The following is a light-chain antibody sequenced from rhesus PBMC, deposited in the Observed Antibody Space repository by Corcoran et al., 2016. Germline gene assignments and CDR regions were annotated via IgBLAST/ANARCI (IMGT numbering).Light chain of an antibody. CDR1: QSISSW. J-gene: IGKJ4*01. CDR3: LQYSSCPLT. CDR2: KAS. V-gene: IGKV1-22*01. Sequence: DIQMTQSPSSLSASVGDTVTITCRASQSISSWLDWYQQKPGKAPKLLINKASSLQSGVPSRFSGSGSGTYFTLTLSSLQPEDFATYCCLQYSSCPLTFSGGTKVELE.